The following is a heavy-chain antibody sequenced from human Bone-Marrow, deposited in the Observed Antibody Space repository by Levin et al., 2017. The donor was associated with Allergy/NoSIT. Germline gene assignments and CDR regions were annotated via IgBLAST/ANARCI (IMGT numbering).Heavy chain of an antibody. CDR3: AGEGCTSGRAGCFDN. Sequence: LPGGSLRLSCAASGLVFSNSIMHWVRQAPGKGLEWVSGMSFDGFSKYYTDSVKGRFTISRDDSKNTVYLQMNSLRAEDTALYYCAGEGCTSGRAGCFDNWGQGALVTVSS. CDR2: MSFDGFSK. J-gene: IGHJ4*02. D-gene: IGHD2-8*01. CDR1: GLVFSNSI. V-gene: IGHV3-30-3*01.